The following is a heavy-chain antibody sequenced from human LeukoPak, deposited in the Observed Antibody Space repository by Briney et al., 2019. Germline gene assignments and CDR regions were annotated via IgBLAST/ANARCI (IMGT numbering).Heavy chain of an antibody. D-gene: IGHD3-9*01. Sequence: ASVKVSCKASGYTFAGYYMHWVRQAPGQGLEWMGWINPNSGGTNYAQKLQGRVTMTRDTSISTAYMELSRLRSDDTAVYYCARVTILNYDILAGYYTPGAFDIWGQGTMVTVSS. J-gene: IGHJ3*02. V-gene: IGHV1-2*02. CDR1: GYTFAGYY. CDR3: ARVTILNYDILAGYYTPGAFDI. CDR2: INPNSGGT.